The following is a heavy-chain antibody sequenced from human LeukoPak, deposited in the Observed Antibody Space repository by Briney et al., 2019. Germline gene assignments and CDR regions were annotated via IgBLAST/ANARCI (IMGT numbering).Heavy chain of an antibody. D-gene: IGHD3-16*01. CDR3: ARYDSRGSASTRFDY. V-gene: IGHV4-38-2*01. J-gene: IGHJ4*02. CDR2: IYGTGST. CDR1: GYSLGKNYY. Sequence: SETPSLTCAVSGYSLGKNYYWGWIRQPPGKGLEWIGRIYGTGSTSYNPSLMNRVTMSADTSKNHFSLKLTSVTAADTAVYYCARYDSRGSASTRFDYWGQGILVTISS.